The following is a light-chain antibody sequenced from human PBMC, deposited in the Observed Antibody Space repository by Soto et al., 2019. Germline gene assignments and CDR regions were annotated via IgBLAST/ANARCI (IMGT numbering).Light chain of an antibody. Sequence: DIVMTQTPLSLSVTPGQPASISCKSSQNLLHTDGKTYFYWYLQKPGQPPQLLIYGISNRFSGVPDRFSGSGSGTTFTRKISRVEAEDGGVYYCMQSIQPPFTFGGGTKVEIK. CDR2: GIS. CDR1: QNLLHTDGKTY. J-gene: IGKJ4*01. CDR3: MQSIQPPFT. V-gene: IGKV2D-29*01.